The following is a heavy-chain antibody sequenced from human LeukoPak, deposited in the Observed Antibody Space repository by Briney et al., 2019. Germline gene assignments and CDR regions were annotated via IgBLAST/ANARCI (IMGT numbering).Heavy chain of an antibody. CDR3: AKDLHGDLRYFDWLFSAFDI. Sequence: GGSLRLSCAASGFTFSSYAMSWVRQAPGKGLVWVSAISGSGGSTYYADSVKGRFTISRDNSKNTLYLQMNSLRPEDTAVYYCAKDLHGDLRYFDWLFSAFDIWGQGTMVTVSS. CDR2: ISGSGGST. CDR1: GFTFSSYA. J-gene: IGHJ3*02. V-gene: IGHV3-23*01. D-gene: IGHD3-9*01.